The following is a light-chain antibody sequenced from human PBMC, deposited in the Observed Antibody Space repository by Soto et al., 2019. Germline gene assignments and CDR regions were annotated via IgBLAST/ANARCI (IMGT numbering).Light chain of an antibody. CDR1: QSVSRY. J-gene: IGKJ1*01. Sequence: EIVLTQSPATLSLSPGERATLSCRASQSVSRYLAWYQHKPGQAPRLLIYDASKRATGIPARFSGSGSGTDFTLTIRSLETEDFAVYSCQQRSSWPPTWTFGQGPRVEIK. CDR2: DAS. V-gene: IGKV3-11*01. CDR3: QQRSSWPPTWT.